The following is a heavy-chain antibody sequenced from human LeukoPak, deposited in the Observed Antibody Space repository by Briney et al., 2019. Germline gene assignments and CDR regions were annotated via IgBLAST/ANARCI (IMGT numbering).Heavy chain of an antibody. J-gene: IGHJ5*02. V-gene: IGHV3-48*03. CDR3: ATDYSGYGKS. CDR2: ISTSGSSV. CDR1: GFTFSSYE. Sequence: GGSLRLSCAASGFTFSSYEMNWVRQAPGEGLEWISYISTSGSSVKYADSVKGRFTISRDNARNSLYLQMNSLRAEDTAVYYCATDYSGYGKSWGQGTLVTVSS. D-gene: IGHD3-10*01.